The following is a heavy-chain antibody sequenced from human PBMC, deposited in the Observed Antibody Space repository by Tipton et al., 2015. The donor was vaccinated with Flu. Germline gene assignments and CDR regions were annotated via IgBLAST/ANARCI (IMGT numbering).Heavy chain of an antibody. D-gene: IGHD2-2*01. J-gene: IGHJ5*02. CDR1: GGSFSGYY. Sequence: TLSLTCAVYGGSFSGYYWSWIRQPPGKGLEWIGEINHSGSTNYNPSLKSRVTISVDTSKNQFSLKLGSVTAADTAVYYCARAGCSSTSCYGGGGWFDPWVQGTLVTVSS. CDR2: INHSGST. V-gene: IGHV4-34*01. CDR3: ARAGCSSTSCYGGGGWFDP.